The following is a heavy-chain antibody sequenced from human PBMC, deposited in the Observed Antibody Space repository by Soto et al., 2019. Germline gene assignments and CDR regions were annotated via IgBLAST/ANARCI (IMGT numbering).Heavy chain of an antibody. CDR2: IYPGDSDT. V-gene: IGHV5-51*01. CDR1: GYSFTSYW. J-gene: IGHJ5*02. Sequence: GESLKISCKGSGYSFTSYWIGWVRQMPGKGLECMGIIYPGDSDTRYSPSFQGQVTISADKSISTAYLQWSSLKASDTAMYYCARFRSYYDSSGYYLASGFDPWGQGTLVTLSS. D-gene: IGHD3-22*01. CDR3: ARFRSYYDSSGYYLASGFDP.